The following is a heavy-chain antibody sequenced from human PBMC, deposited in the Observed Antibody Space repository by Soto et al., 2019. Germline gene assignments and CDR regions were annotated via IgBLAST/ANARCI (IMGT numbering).Heavy chain of an antibody. J-gene: IGHJ4*02. CDR3: AKGGRPWLATSDFNY. CDR2: VSHDGRNT. Sequence: VQLVESGGGVVQPGRSLRLSCAASGFTFSDYAMHWVRQAPGKGLEWVAVVSHDGRNTHYADSVKGRFTISRDSSKNTVSLEMTSPRAEDTAVYYCAKGGRPWLATSDFNYWGQGALVTVSS. CDR1: GFTFSDYA. V-gene: IGHV3-30*18. D-gene: IGHD6-19*01.